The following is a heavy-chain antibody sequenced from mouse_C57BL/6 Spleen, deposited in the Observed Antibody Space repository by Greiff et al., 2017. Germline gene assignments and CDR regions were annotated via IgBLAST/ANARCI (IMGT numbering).Heavy chain of an antibody. CDR2: ISYDGSN. Sequence: VQLKESGPGLVKPSQSLSLTCSVTGYSITSGYYWNWIRQFPGNKLEWMGYISYDGSNNYNPSLKNRISITRDTSKNQFFLKLNSVTTEDTATYYCAREGYYYGSKDYWGQGTTLTVSS. V-gene: IGHV3-6*01. J-gene: IGHJ2*01. CDR3: AREGYYYGSKDY. D-gene: IGHD1-1*01. CDR1: GYSITSGYY.